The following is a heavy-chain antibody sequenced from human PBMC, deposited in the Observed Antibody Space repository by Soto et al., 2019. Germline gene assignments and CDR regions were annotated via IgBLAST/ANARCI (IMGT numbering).Heavy chain of an antibody. D-gene: IGHD2-15*01. CDR1: GFSLITSGMC. J-gene: IGHJ6*02. V-gene: IGHV2-70*01. CDR2: IDWGDDK. Sequence: SGPTLVNPTHTLTLTCTFSGFSLITSGMCVSWIRQPPGKALEWLALIDWGDDKYYSTSLKTRLTISKDTSKNQVVLTMTNMEPVDTAKYYCARIPGMVAARGADYYYYYGMDVWGQGTTVTVSS. CDR3: ARIPGMVAARGADYYYYYGMDV.